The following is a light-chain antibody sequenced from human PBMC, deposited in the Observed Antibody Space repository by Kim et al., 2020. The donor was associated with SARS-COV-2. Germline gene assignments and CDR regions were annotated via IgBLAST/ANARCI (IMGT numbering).Light chain of an antibody. J-gene: IGKJ5*01. CDR2: AAS. CDR3: QQYGTSPPVT. Sequence: PVQRATLSCRASQTVTSNSLGWYQQKPGQAPRLIIYAASSRATGIPDRFSGSGSGTDFTLTISRLEPKDFATYYCQQYGTSPPVTFGRGTRLEIK. V-gene: IGKV3-20*01. CDR1: QTVTSNS.